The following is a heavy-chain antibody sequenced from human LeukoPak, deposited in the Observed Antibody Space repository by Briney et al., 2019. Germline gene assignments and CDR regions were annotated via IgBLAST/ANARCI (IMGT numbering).Heavy chain of an antibody. V-gene: IGHV1-69*13. CDR2: IIPIFGTA. CDR3: ARSLGFSPPFDY. D-gene: IGHD3-3*01. J-gene: IGHJ4*02. CDR1: GGTFSSYA. Sequence: ASVKVSCKASGGTFSSYAISWVRQAPGQGLEWMGGIIPIFGTANYAQKFQGRVTITADESTSTAYMALSSLRSEDTAVYYCARSLGFSPPFDYWGQGTLVTVSS.